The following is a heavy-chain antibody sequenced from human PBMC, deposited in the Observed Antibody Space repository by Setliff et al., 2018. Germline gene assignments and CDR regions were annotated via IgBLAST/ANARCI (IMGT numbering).Heavy chain of an antibody. D-gene: IGHD3-16*01. CDR1: GFTFSDYY. J-gene: IGHJ4*02. CDR3: ARTTGYRLEGDFDY. V-gene: IGHV3-11*01. Sequence: GGSLRLSCAASGFTFSDYYMSWIRQAPGRGLEWISYIHDSGNPTYYADSVKGRFTVSRDNAKNSLYLQMTSLRAEDTAIYYCARTTGYRLEGDFDYWGQGTLVTVSS. CDR2: IHDSGNPT.